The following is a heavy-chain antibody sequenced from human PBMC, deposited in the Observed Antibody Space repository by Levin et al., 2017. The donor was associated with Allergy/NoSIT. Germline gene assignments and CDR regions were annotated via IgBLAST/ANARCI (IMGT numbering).Heavy chain of an antibody. J-gene: IGHJ5*02. CDR1: ADSIRNTDYY. Sequence: SQTLSLTCTISADSIRNTDYYWGWIRQPPGKGLEWLASISYTGRTYYNPSLRSRVTISVDTSKNQFSLKVRSVTAADTAVYYCARRASGKDWFDPWGQGTLVTVSS. V-gene: IGHV4-39*01. CDR3: ARRASGKDWFDP. CDR2: ISYTGRT. D-gene: IGHD1-14*01.